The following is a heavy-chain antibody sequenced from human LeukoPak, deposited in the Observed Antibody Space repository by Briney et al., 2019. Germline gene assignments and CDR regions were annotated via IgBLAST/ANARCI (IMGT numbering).Heavy chain of an antibody. V-gene: IGHV1-2*02. J-gene: IGHJ5*02. CDR1: GYTFTGYY. CDR2: INPNSGGT. D-gene: IGHD6-13*01. CDR3: ARDFDSSSWYGVGPDWFDP. Sequence: ASVKVSCKASGYTFTGYYMHWVRQAPGQGLEWMGWINPNSGGTNYAQKFQGRVTMTRDTSISTAYMELSRLRSDDTAVYYCARDFDSSSWYGVGPDWFDPWGRGTLVTVSS.